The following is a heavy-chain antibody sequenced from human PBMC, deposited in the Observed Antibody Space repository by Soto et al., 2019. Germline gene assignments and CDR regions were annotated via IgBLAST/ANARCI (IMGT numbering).Heavy chain of an antibody. V-gene: IGHV1-69*13. CDR2: IIPIFGTA. CDR3: ARPDRPYYYDSSGYPHAFDI. D-gene: IGHD3-22*01. J-gene: IGHJ3*02. Sequence: AASVKVSCKASGGTFSSYASSWVRQAPGQGLEWMGGIIPIFGTANYAQKFQGRVTITADESTSTAYMELSSLRSEDTAVYYCARPDRPYYYDSSGYPHAFDIWGQGTMVTVSS. CDR1: GGTFSSYA.